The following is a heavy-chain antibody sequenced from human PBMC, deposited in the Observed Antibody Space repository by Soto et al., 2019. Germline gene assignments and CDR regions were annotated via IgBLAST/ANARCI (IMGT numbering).Heavy chain of an antibody. J-gene: IGHJ4*02. V-gene: IGHV3-64D*06. D-gene: IGHD6-19*01. CDR3: VTGYSSGWSELY. CDR1: GFTFGIYT. CDR2: ISDAGGGT. Sequence: GSLRLSCSASGFTFGIYTMLWVRQAPGKGLEYVSAISDAGGGTYYADSVKGRFTISRDDPKNTLYLQMSNLRAEDTAVYYCVTGYSSGWSELYWGQGTLVTVSS.